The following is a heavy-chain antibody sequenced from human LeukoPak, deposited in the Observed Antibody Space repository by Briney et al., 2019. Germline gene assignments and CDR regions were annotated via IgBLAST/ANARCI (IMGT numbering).Heavy chain of an antibody. D-gene: IGHD2-15*01. J-gene: IGHJ4*02. CDR1: GFAFGSEA. Sequence: GGSLRLSCAVSGFAFGSEAMSWVRQSPARGLEWVASISPGGGTTYYADYVKSRFTISRDNSNNSLFVQMNSLGAEDTAVYFCAKSRSGSANWALRIFDNWGQGTLVTVSS. V-gene: IGHV3-23*01. CDR2: ISPGGGTT. CDR3: AKSRSGSANWALRIFDN.